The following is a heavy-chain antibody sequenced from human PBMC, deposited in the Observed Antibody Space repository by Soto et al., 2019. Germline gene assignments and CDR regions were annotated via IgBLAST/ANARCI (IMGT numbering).Heavy chain of an antibody. CDR2: ISWDGGST. J-gene: IGHJ4*02. CDR1: GFTFDDYT. D-gene: IGHD3-22*01. Sequence: EVQLVESGGVVVQPGGSLRLSCAASGFTFDDYTMHWVRQAPGKGLEWVSLISWDGGSTYYADSVKGRFTISRDNSKNSLYLQMNSLRTEDTALYYCAKDMASYFDYYDSSYFDYWGQGTLVTVSS. CDR3: AKDMASYFDYYDSSYFDY. V-gene: IGHV3-43*01.